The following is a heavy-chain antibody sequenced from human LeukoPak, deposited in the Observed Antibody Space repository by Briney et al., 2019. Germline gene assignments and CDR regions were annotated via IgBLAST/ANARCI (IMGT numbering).Heavy chain of an antibody. CDR2: IYPGESIYASENT. J-gene: IGHJ4*02. CDR1: GVSISTYY. D-gene: IGHD4-17*01. CDR3: ARDPTTVTTIFDS. V-gene: IGHV4-4*07. Sequence: SETLSLTCSVSGVSISTYYWSWIRQPAGKGLEWIGRIYPGESIYASENTNYNPSLKSRVSMSGDTSKNQVSLKLRSVTAADTAVYYCARDPTTVTTIFDSWGQGTLVTVSS.